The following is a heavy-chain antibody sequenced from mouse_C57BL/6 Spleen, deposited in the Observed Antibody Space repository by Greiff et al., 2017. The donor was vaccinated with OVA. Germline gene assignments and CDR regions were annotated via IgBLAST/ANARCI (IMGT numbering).Heavy chain of an antibody. Sequence: QVQLKQSGPELVKPGASVKISCKASGYAFSSSWMNWVKQRPGKGLEWIGRIYPGDGDTNYNGKFKGKATLTADKSSSTAYMQLSSLTSEDSAVYFCAGYDYRAWFAYWGQGTLVTVSA. CDR1: GYAFSSSW. CDR2: IYPGDGDT. J-gene: IGHJ3*01. V-gene: IGHV1-82*01. CDR3: AGYDYRAWFAY. D-gene: IGHD2-4*01.